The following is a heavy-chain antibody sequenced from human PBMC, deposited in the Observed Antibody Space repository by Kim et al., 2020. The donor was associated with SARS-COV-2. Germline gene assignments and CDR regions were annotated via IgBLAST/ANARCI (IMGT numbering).Heavy chain of an antibody. V-gene: IGHV4-39*01. CDR2: IYYSGTT. CDR3: ARVVVAAAAGDY. D-gene: IGHD6-13*01. Sequence: SETLSLTCAVSGDSISSSSHLWVWFRQPPGKALEWIGSIYYSGTTYYNPSLKSRVTMSVDTSKNQFSLDLSSVAAADTAIYYCARVVVAAAAGDYWGQGTLVIVSS. J-gene: IGHJ4*02. CDR1: GDSISSSSHL.